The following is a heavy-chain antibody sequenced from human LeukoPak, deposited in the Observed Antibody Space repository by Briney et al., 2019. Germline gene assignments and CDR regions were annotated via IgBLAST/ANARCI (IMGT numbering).Heavy chain of an antibody. CDR2: IIPIFGTA. CDR3: ARTISSTAAAGTISVYFDY. D-gene: IGHD6-13*01. Sequence: SVKVSCKASGGTFSSYAISWVRQAPGQGLEWMGGIIPIFGTANYAQKFQGRVTITADESTSTAYMELSSLRSEDTAVYYCARTISSTAAAGTISVYFDYWGQGTLVTVSS. V-gene: IGHV1-69*13. J-gene: IGHJ4*02. CDR1: GGTFSSYA.